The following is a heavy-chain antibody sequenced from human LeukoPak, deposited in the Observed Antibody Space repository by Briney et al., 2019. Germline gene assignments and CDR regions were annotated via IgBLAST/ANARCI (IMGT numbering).Heavy chain of an antibody. D-gene: IGHD2-2*01. CDR1: GFTFTGYY. CDR2: INPNSGGT. J-gene: IGHJ5*02. CDR3: ASDHCSSTSCYYTFDP. Sequence: ASVKVSCKASGFTFTGYYMHWVRQAPGQGLEWMGWINPNSGGTNYAQKFQGRVTMTRDTSISTAYMELSRLRSDDTAVYYCASDHCSSTSCYYTFDPWGQGTLVTVSS. V-gene: IGHV1-2*02.